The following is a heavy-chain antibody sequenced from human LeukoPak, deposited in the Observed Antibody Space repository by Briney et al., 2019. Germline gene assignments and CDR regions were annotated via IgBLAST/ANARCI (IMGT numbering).Heavy chain of an antibody. J-gene: IGHJ3*02. CDR1: GFSFSSYW. D-gene: IGHD6-19*01. V-gene: IGHV3-74*01. Sequence: GGSLRLSCAGFGFSFSSYWMHWVRQAPGKGLVWVSRINSDGSSINYADSVKGRFTISRDNAKNTLYLQMNSLRAEDTAVYYCARERTGGGWYGAFDIWGQGTMVTVSS. CDR3: ARERTGGGWYGAFDI. CDR2: INSDGSSI.